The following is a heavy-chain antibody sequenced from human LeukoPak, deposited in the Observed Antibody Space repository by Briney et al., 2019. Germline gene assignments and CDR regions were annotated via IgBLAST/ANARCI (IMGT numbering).Heavy chain of an antibody. CDR3: TTERNWELLRPYGLDI. CDR1: GFNFKYVW. J-gene: IGHJ6*02. Sequence: GGSLRLSCAASGFNFKYVWMNWVRQVPGKGLEWVGRIRTKIEGETRDYPAPVKGRFIISRDDSKTTLYLQMNGLKTEDSAVYYCTTERNWELLRPYGLDIWGQGTTVIV. CDR2: IRTKIEGETR. V-gene: IGHV3-15*01. D-gene: IGHD1-26*01.